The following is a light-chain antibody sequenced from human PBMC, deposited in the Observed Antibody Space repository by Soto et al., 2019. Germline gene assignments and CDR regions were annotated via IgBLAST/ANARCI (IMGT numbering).Light chain of an antibody. V-gene: IGLV2-14*01. CDR3: ISYTSSSTPRV. CDR1: SSDVGGYNY. J-gene: IGLJ2*01. CDR2: DVS. Sequence: QSALTQPASVSGSPGQSITISCTGTSSDVGGYNYVSWYQQHPGKAPKLMIYDVSNRPSGVSNRFSGSKSGNTASLTISGLQAEEEADYYCISYTSSSTPRVFGGGTKLTVL.